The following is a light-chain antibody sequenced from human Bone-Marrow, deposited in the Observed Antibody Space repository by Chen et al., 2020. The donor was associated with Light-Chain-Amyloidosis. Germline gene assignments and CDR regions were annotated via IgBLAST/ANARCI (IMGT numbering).Light chain of an antibody. Sequence: NFMLTQPHSVSESPGKTVIISCTCSSGSIATNYVQWYQQRPGSSPTTVIYEDDQRPSGVPDRFSGSIDRSSNSASLTSSGLKTEDEADYYCQSYQGSSQGVFGGGTKLTVL. J-gene: IGLJ3*02. V-gene: IGLV6-57*01. CDR1: SGSIATNY. CDR2: EDD. CDR3: QSYQGSSQGV.